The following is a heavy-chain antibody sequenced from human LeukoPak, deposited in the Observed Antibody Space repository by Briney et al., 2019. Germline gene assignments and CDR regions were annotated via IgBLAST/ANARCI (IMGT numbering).Heavy chain of an antibody. CDR2: ISYDGSNK. J-gene: IGHJ3*02. Sequence: GGSLRLSCAASGFTFSSYGMHGVRQAPGKGLEWVAVISYDGSNKYYADSVKGRFTISRDNSKNTLYLQMNSLRAEDTAVYYCAKGGSSWYDDAFDIWGQGTMVTVSS. V-gene: IGHV3-30*18. D-gene: IGHD6-13*01. CDR3: AKGGSSWYDDAFDI. CDR1: GFTFSSYG.